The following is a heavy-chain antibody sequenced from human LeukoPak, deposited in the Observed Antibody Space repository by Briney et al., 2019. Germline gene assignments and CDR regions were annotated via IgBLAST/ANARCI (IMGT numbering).Heavy chain of an antibody. V-gene: IGHV5-51*01. CDR3: ARLRGYYDGSNVHLYYFDY. D-gene: IGHD3-22*01. CDR2: VYPGDSDT. CDR1: GFSSTAYW. J-gene: IGHJ4*02. Sequence: RGESLKISCKGSGFSSTAYWIAWVRQMPGKGLEWMGIVYPGDSDTRYSPSFQGQVTMSGDRSINTAYLRWSSLKASDTAMYYCARLRGYYDGSNVHLYYFDYWGQGTLVTVSS.